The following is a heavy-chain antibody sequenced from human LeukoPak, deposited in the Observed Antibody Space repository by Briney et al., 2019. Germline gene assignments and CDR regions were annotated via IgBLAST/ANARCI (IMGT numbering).Heavy chain of an antibody. Sequence: SETLSLTCTVSGGSISSSSYYWGWVRQPPGKGLEWIVSIYYSGSTYYNPSLKSRVTISVDTSKNQFSLKLSSVTAAGTAVYYCARDPRGSDYFDYWGQGTLVTVSS. D-gene: IGHD3-10*01. CDR2: IYYSGST. J-gene: IGHJ4*02. CDR1: GGSISSSSYY. V-gene: IGHV4-39*07. CDR3: ARDPRGSDYFDY.